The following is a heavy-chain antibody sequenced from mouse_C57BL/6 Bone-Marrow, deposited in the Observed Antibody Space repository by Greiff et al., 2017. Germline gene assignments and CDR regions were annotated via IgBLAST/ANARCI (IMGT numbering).Heavy chain of an antibody. Sequence: QVQLQQPGAELVKPGASVKMSCKASGYTFTSYWITWVKQRPGQGLEWIGDIYPGSGSTNYTEKFKSKATLTVDTSSSTAYMQLSSLTSEDYAVYYCAREHYNGSSTGYWYCDVWGTGTTVTVSS. D-gene: IGHD1-1*01. CDR1: GYTFTSYW. CDR2: IYPGSGST. V-gene: IGHV1-55*01. J-gene: IGHJ1*03. CDR3: AREHYNGSSTGYWYCDV.